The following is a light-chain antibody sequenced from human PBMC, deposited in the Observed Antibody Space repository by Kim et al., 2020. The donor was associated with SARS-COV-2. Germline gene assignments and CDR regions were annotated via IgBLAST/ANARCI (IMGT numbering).Light chain of an antibody. CDR3: QQRSTWPRT. CDR2: AAS. J-gene: IGKJ1*01. Sequence: LSPRETATPSCTASHSVSSSLALYLHKPGQAPRLLISAASTRATGIPARFSGSVSGTHFTLTLSSLEPEDFALYYCQQRSTWPRTFGPGTKVDI. CDR1: HSVSSS. V-gene: IGKV3-11*01.